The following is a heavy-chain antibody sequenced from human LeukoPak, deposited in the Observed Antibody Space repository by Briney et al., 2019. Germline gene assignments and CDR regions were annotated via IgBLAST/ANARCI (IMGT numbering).Heavy chain of an antibody. Sequence: PGGSLRLSCAASGFTLSSYAMSWIRQGPGKGLEWVSVISSTGGSTYYADSVKGRFTISRDTSKNSLYLQMNSLRAEDTAVYYCAKRGVIAAGGAMDVWGQGTTATVSS. D-gene: IGHD6-13*01. CDR2: ISSTGGST. CDR3: AKRGVIAAGGAMDV. J-gene: IGHJ6*02. CDR1: GFTLSSYA. V-gene: IGHV3-23*01.